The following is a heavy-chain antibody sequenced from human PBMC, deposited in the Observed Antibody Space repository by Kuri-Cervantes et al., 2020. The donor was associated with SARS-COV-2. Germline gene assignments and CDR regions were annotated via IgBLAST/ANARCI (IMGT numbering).Heavy chain of an antibody. J-gene: IGHJ6*03. V-gene: IGHV3-11*06. Sequence: LSLTCAASGFIFSDSYMSWVRQAPGKGLEWVSYISSSSSYSYYADSVKGRFTISRDNAKNSLYLQMNSLRAEDTAVYYCARHYGSGSYSFMHVWGKGTPVTVFS. D-gene: IGHD3-10*01. CDR3: ARHYGSGSYSFMHV. CDR1: GFIFSDSY. CDR2: ISSSSSYS.